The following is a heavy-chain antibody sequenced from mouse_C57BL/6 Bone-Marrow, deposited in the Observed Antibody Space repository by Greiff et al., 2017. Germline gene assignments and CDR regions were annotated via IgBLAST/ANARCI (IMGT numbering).Heavy chain of an antibody. V-gene: IGHV5-6*01. CDR2: ISSGGSYT. CDR1: GFTFSSYG. Sequence: EVQVVESGGDLVKPGGSLKLSCAASGFTFSSYGMSWVRQTPDKRLEWVATISSGGSYTYYPDSVKGRFTISRDNAKNTLYLQMSSLKSEDTAMYYCARKGVCSYAMDYWGQGTSVTVSS. CDR3: ARKGVCSYAMDY. D-gene: IGHD6-1*01. J-gene: IGHJ4*01.